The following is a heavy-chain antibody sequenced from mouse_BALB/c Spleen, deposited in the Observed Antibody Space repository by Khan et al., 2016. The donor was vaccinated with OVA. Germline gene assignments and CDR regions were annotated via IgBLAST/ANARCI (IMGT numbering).Heavy chain of an antibody. CDR1: GFNINDYY. V-gene: IGHV14-1*02. CDR3: PRSILLSFAS. J-gene: IGHJ2*01. D-gene: IGHD2-3*01. Sequence: VRLQQSGSELVRPGALVKLSCKASGFNINDYYIHWVKQRPEQGLEWIGWIDPENGHPIYDPKFQGQAIITADTSSNKAYLQLSRLTSDDTAVYYGPRSILLSFASWDQGTTLTFSS. CDR2: IDPENGHP.